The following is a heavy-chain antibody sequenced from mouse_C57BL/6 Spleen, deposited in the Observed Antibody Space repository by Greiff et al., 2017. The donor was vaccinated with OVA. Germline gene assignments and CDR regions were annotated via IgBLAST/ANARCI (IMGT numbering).Heavy chain of an antibody. J-gene: IGHJ3*01. V-gene: IGHV3-6*01. Sequence: EVKLEESGPGLVKPSQSLSLTCSVTGYSITSGYYWNWIRQFPGNKLEWMGYISYDGSNNYNPSLKNRISITRDTSKNQFFLKLNSVTTEDTATYYCASFYYGSSLAYWGQGTLVTVSA. D-gene: IGHD1-1*01. CDR2: ISYDGSN. CDR3: ASFYYGSSLAY. CDR1: GYSITSGYY.